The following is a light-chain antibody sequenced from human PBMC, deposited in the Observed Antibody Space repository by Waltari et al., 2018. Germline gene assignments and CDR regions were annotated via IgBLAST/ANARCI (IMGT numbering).Light chain of an antibody. V-gene: IGKV3-20*01. CDR1: QSIGRS. CDR3: QKYERLPAT. J-gene: IGKJ1*01. CDR2: GAS. Sequence: EVVLTQSPGTLSLSPGERVTLSCRASQSIGRSLVWYQQRPGQAPRLLIYGASIRATGVPDRFSGSGSGTDFSLTISRLDPEDFAVYFCQKYERLPATFGQRTKVEI.